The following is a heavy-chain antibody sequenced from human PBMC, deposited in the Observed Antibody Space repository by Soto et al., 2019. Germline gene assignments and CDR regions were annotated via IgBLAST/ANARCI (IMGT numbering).Heavy chain of an antibody. J-gene: IGHJ4*02. V-gene: IGHV3-53*01. CDR1: GFTVSSNY. Sequence: PGGSLRLSCAASGFTVSSNYMSWVCQAPGKGLEWVSVIYSGGSTYYADSVKGRFTISRDNSKNTLYLQMNSLRAEDTAVYYCVHCSGGSCSSDYWGQGTLVTVSS. CDR2: IYSGGST. D-gene: IGHD2-15*01. CDR3: VHCSGGSCSSDY.